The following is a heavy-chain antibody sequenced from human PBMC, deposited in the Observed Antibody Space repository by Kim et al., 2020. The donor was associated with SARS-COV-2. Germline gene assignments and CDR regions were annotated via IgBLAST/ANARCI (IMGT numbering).Heavy chain of an antibody. V-gene: IGHV3-23*01. CDR3: AEGVGKCSKTGGYNYFD. CDR1: GFTFSSYV. J-gene: IGHJ4*01. D-gene: IGHD6-25*01. Sequence: GGSLRLSCEASGFTFSSYVMSWVRQVPGKGLEWVASSSGSGDSTIFADSVKGRVTVSRANSKTTLYLQMNSQSAKDTALSDCAEGVGKCSKTGGYNYFD. CDR2: SSGSGDST.